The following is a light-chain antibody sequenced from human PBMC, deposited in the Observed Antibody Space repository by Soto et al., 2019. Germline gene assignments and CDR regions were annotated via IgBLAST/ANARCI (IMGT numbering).Light chain of an antibody. J-gene: IGLJ1*01. CDR2: EVS. CDR1: SSDFGGYNY. Sequence: SVLTQPPSASGAPGQSVTISRTGNSSDFGGYNYVSWYQQHPAKAPKLMIYEVSKRPSGVPDRFSSSKSGNSASLTVSGLQAEEEFDYYCRSYSSSNHPSVLVTATMVTVL. CDR3: RSYSSSNHPSV. V-gene: IGLV2-8*01.